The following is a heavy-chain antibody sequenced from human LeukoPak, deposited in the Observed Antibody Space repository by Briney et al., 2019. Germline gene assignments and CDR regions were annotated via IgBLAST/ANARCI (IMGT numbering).Heavy chain of an antibody. J-gene: IGHJ4*02. CDR2: ILPIFNST. Sequence: SVKVSCKASGGTFSSYGISWVGQAPGQGLEWMGTILPIFNSTNYAQKFQDRVTVTADESTGTVYMEVNSLRSDDTAVYYCARDQSASDNNGNDYWGQGTLVTVSS. CDR3: ARDQSASDNNGNDY. D-gene: IGHD1/OR15-1a*01. CDR1: GGTFSSYG. V-gene: IGHV1-69*13.